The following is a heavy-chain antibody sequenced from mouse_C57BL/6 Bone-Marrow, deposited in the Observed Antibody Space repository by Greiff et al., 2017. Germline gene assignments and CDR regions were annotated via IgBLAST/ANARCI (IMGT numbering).Heavy chain of an antibody. V-gene: IGHV1-82*01. CDR1: GYAFSSSW. Sequence: QVQLKQSGPELVKPGASVTISCKASGYAFSSSWMNWVKQRPGKGLEWIGRIYPGDGDTNYNGKFKGKATLTADKSSSTAYMQLSSLTSEDSAVYFCARRRPYYYGSMYFDVWGTGTTVTVSS. D-gene: IGHD1-1*01. J-gene: IGHJ1*03. CDR3: ARRRPYYYGSMYFDV. CDR2: IYPGDGDT.